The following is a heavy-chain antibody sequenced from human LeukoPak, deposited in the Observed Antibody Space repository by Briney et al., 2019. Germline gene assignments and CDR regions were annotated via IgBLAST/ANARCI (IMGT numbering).Heavy chain of an antibody. Sequence: SETLSLTCAVYGGSFCNYYWSWIRQPPGKGLEWIGEINDSGRINYNPSLMSRVTVSVDTSKNQCSLRLTSVTATDTAVYYCARRWNYGRNYYIDVWGNGATVSVSS. D-gene: IGHD1-7*01. V-gene: IGHV4-34*01. CDR2: INDSGRI. CDR3: ARRWNYGRNYYIDV. CDR1: GGSFCNYY. J-gene: IGHJ6*03.